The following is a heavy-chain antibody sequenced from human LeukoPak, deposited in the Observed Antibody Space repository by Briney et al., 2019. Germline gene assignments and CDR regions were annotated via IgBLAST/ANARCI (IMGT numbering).Heavy chain of an antibody. CDR3: ARDTCSSTSCYVGY. Sequence: PSETLSLTCTVSGGSISSYYWSWIRQPPGKGLEWIGYIYYSGSTNYNPSLKSRVTISVDTSKNQFSLKLSSVAAAATAVYYCARDTCSSTSCYVGYWGQGTLVTVSS. J-gene: IGHJ4*02. D-gene: IGHD2-2*01. CDR1: GGSISSYY. V-gene: IGHV4-59*01. CDR2: IYYSGST.